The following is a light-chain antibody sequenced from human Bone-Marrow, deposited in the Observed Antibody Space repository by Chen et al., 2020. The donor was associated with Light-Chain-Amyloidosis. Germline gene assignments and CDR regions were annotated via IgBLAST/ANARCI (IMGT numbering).Light chain of an antibody. CDR3: QSADSSGTYEVI. Sequence: SYELTQPPSVSVSPGQTARITCSGDDLPTKYAYWYQQKPGQAPVLVNQRDNERPSGISERFSGSSSGTTATLTISGVQAEDEADYHCQSADSSGTYEVIFGGGTKLTVL. J-gene: IGLJ2*01. CDR2: RDN. CDR1: DLPTKY. V-gene: IGLV3-25*03.